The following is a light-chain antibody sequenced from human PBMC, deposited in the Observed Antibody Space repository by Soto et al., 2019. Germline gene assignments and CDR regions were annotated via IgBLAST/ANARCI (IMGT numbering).Light chain of an antibody. J-gene: IGLJ1*01. CDR1: TSDIGAYNY. CDR2: EVT. V-gene: IGLV2-8*01. Sequence: QSALTQPPSASGSPGQSVTISCTGTTSDIGAYNYVSWYQQRPGKAPKLIIYEVTRRPSGVPDRIFGSKYDTTASLTVSGLQAEDEADYYCSSHTTTGTLQVFGTGTKLTVL. CDR3: SSHTTTGTLQV.